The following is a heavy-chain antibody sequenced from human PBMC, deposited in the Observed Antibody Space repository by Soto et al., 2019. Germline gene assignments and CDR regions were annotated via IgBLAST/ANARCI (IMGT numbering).Heavy chain of an antibody. CDR2: IRSKAYGGTT. CDR3: SSGYSSGWYLSDWFDP. V-gene: IGHV3-49*03. Sequence: GGLLRVWCRAAGVTCGDYAGSWFRQAPGKGLEWVGFIRSKAYGGTTEYAASVKGRFTISRDDSKSIAYLQMNSLKTEDTAVYYCSSGYSSGWYLSDWFDPWGQGTLVTVSS. CDR1: GVTCGDYA. D-gene: IGHD6-19*01. J-gene: IGHJ5*02.